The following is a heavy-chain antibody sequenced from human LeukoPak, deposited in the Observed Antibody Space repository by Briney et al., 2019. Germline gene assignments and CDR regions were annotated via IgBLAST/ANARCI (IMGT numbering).Heavy chain of an antibody. V-gene: IGHV3-48*02. CDR1: GSTFSSYE. J-gene: IGHJ6*02. D-gene: IGHD3-16*02. CDR2: ISSSSSTI. CDR3: ASESGSSRHYYYGMDV. Sequence: TGGSLRLSCAASGSTFSSYEMNWVRQAPGKGLEWVSYISSSSSTIYYADSVKGRFTISRDNARNSLYLQMNSLRDEDTAVYYCASESGSSRHYYYGMDVWGQGTTVTVSS.